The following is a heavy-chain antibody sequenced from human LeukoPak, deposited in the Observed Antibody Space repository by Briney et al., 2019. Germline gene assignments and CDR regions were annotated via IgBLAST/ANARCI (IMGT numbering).Heavy chain of an antibody. CDR3: ARDFAYGGNFYFDY. J-gene: IGHJ4*02. CDR1: GGSISSFY. V-gene: IGHV4-4*07. D-gene: IGHD4-23*01. Sequence: SGTLSLTCTVSGGSISSFYWNWIRQPAEKGLEWIGRIYTSGSPNYNPSLKSRVTMSVDTSKNQFSLKLSSVTAADTAVYYCARDFAYGGNFYFDYWGQGALATVSS. CDR2: IYTSGSP.